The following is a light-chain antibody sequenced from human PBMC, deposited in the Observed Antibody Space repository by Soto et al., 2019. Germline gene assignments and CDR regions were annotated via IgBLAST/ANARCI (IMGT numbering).Light chain of an antibody. Sequence: QSVLTQPASVSGSPGQSITISCTGTSSDVGSYNLVSWYQQHPGKAPKLMIYEVSKRPSGVSNRFSGSKSGNTASLTISGLQAEDEADYYYCSYAGSSTIYVFGTGTKVTVL. CDR1: SSDVGSYNL. CDR3: CSYAGSSTIYV. CDR2: EVS. V-gene: IGLV2-23*02. J-gene: IGLJ1*01.